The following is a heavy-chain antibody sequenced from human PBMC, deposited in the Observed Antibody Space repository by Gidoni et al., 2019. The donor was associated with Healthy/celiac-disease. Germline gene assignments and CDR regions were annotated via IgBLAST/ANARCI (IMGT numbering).Heavy chain of an antibody. CDR3: ARRHSSGWGRGDY. V-gene: IGHV5-10-1*03. J-gene: IGHJ4*02. Sequence: EVQLVLSGAEVKQRGESLRLSRQVSGSRLTSYCISWVRQLPGKGLEWMGRIEPSDSYTNYSPSFQGHVTISADKSISTAYLQWSSLKASDTAMYYCARRHSSGWGRGDYWGQGTLVTVSS. CDR2: IEPSDSYT. CDR1: GSRLTSYC. D-gene: IGHD6-19*01.